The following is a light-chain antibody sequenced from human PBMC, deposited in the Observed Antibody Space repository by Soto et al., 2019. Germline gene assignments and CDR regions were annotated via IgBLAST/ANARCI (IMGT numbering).Light chain of an antibody. Sequence: AILMTQSASSLSASTGDRVTITCRASQGISSYLAWYQQKPGKAPKLLIYAASTLQSGVPSRFSGSGYGTDFNLTISCLQPEDFATYYCQQSYSTLRTFGQGTKVDIK. J-gene: IGKJ1*01. CDR1: QGISSY. CDR3: QQSYSTLRT. V-gene: IGKV1-8*01. CDR2: AAS.